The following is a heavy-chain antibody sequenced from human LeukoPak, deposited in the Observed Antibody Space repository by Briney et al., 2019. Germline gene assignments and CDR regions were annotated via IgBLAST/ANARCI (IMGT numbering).Heavy chain of an antibody. Sequence: GGSLRLSCAASGFIFSDYYMTWIRQAPGKGLDWVSYISSSGSTTYYADSVKGRFTISRDNVKNSLYLQMNNLRAEDTAVYYCARMTDGLNHYSYMDVWGKGTTVTISS. V-gene: IGHV3-11*01. CDR3: ARMTDGLNHYSYMDV. D-gene: IGHD3-16*01. CDR1: GFIFSDYY. CDR2: ISSSGSTT. J-gene: IGHJ6*03.